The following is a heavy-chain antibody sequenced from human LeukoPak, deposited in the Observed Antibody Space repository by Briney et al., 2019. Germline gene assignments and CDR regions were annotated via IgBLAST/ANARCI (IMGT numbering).Heavy chain of an antibody. CDR1: GFIFSDYY. Sequence: GGSLRLSCAASGFIFSDYYMAWIRQAPGKGLEWVSYITNIDSTKKYADSVKGRFTISRDNAKNSLFLQMNSLRAEDTAVYYCARRTRSQDFDYWGQGTLVTVSS. CDR3: ARRTRSQDFDY. J-gene: IGHJ4*02. D-gene: IGHD2-15*01. V-gene: IGHV3-11*04. CDR2: ITNIDSTK.